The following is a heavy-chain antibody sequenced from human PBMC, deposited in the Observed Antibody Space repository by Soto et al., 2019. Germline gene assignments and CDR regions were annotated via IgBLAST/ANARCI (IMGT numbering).Heavy chain of an antibody. CDR2: IIPIFGTA. V-gene: IGHV1-69*06. J-gene: IGHJ2*01. Sequence: QVQLVQSGAEVKKPGSSVKVSCKASGGTFSSYAISWVRQAPGQGLEWMGGIIPIFGTANYAQKFQGRVTITADKSTSTAYMELSSLRSEDTAVYYCARSSLIAAAGTNWYFDLWGRGTLVTVSS. CDR1: GGTFSSYA. D-gene: IGHD6-13*01. CDR3: ARSSLIAAAGTNWYFDL.